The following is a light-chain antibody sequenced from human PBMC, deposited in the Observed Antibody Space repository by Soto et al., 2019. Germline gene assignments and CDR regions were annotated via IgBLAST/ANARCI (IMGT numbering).Light chain of an antibody. J-gene: IGKJ1*01. CDR2: DAS. CDR1: QSISSW. Sequence: DIQMTQSPSTLSASVGDRVTITCRASQSISSWLAWYQQKPGKAPKLLIYDASSLESGVPSRFSGSGSGTEFTLTMSSLQPDDFATYYCQQYNSYSPRRTFGQGTKVEIK. V-gene: IGKV1-5*01. CDR3: QQYNSYSPRRT.